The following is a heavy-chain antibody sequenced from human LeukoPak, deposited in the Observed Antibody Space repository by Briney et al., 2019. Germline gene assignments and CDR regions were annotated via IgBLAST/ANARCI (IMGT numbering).Heavy chain of an antibody. CDR1: GFTFSSYA. CDR2: ISYDGSNK. Sequence: GRSLRLSCAASGFTFSSYAMHWVRQAPGKGLEWVAVISYDGSNKYYADSVKGRFTISRDNSKNTPYLQMNSLRAEDTAVYYCARVVVVVHPPDYWGQGTLVTVSS. D-gene: IGHD3-22*01. V-gene: IGHV3-30-3*01. J-gene: IGHJ4*02. CDR3: ARVVVVVHPPDY.